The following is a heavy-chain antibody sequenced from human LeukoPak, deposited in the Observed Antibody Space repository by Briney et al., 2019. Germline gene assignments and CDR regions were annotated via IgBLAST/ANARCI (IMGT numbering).Heavy chain of an antibody. V-gene: IGHV4-61*02. J-gene: IGHJ5*02. CDR2: IYTTGST. CDR3: ARGDESPPIIWFDP. Sequence: SETLSLTCSVSAGSISSGSHYWTWIRQPAGKGLEWIGRIYTTGSTNYNPSLKSRVTISVDTSKNQFSLKLSSVTAADTAVYYCARGDESPPIIWFDPWGQGTLVTVSS. CDR1: AGSISSGSHY.